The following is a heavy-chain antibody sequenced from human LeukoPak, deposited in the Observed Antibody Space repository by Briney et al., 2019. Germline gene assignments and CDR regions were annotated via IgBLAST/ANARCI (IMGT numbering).Heavy chain of an antibody. D-gene: IGHD6-19*01. Sequence: EAGGSLRLSCAPSGFTLSNYAMSWVRQAPGKGLEWVSAITGGGGSTYYADSVKGLFTISRDNSKNTLYLQMNSLRAEDTAVYYCAKRRYSSGGAGDYWGQGTLVTVSS. CDR1: GFTLSNYA. CDR3: AKRRYSSGGAGDY. CDR2: ITGGGGST. J-gene: IGHJ4*02. V-gene: IGHV3-23*01.